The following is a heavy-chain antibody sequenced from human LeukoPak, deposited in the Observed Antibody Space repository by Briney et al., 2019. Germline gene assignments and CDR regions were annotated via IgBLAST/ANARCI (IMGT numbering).Heavy chain of an antibody. Sequence: ASVKVSCKASGYTFTSYDINWVRQATGQGLEWMGWMNPNSGNTGYAQKFQGRVTMTRNTSISTAYMELSSLRSGDTAVYYCARGTGDFWSGYYTGGYYYYYMDVWGKGTTVTVSS. CDR1: GYTFTSYD. D-gene: IGHD3-3*01. V-gene: IGHV1-8*01. CDR3: ARGTGDFWSGYYTGGYYYYYMDV. J-gene: IGHJ6*03. CDR2: MNPNSGNT.